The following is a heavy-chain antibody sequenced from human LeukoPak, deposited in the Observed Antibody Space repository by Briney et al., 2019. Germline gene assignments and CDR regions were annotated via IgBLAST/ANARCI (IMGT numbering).Heavy chain of an antibody. Sequence: GGSLRLSCAASGFTFSSYGMHWVRQAPGKGLEWVAVIWYDGSNKYYADSVKGRFTISRDNAKNSLYLQMNSLRAEDTAVYYCARGAYYYEDWGQGTLVTVSS. CDR1: GFTFSSYG. D-gene: IGHD3-22*01. V-gene: IGHV3-33*01. J-gene: IGHJ4*02. CDR2: IWYDGSNK. CDR3: ARGAYYYED.